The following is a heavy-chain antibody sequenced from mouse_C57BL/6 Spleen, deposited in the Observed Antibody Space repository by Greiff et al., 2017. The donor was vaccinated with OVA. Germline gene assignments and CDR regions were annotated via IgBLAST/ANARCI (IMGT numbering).Heavy chain of an antibody. CDR2: IDPETGGT. CDR1: GYTFTDYE. V-gene: IGHV1-15*01. D-gene: IGHD4-1*01. Sequence: VQLQQSGAELVRPGASVTLSCKASGYTFTDYEMHWVKQTPVHGLEWIGAIDPETGGTAYNQKFKGKAILTADKSSSTAYMELRSLTSEDSAVYYCTRGTGTYFDYWGRGTTLTVSS. J-gene: IGHJ2*01. CDR3: TRGTGTYFDY.